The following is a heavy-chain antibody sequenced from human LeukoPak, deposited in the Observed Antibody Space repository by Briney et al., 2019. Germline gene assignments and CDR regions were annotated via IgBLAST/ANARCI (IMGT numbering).Heavy chain of an antibody. CDR2: ISGSGGST. D-gene: IGHD3-16*02. CDR3: AKNKRIRLGELSLSYYFDY. J-gene: IGHJ4*02. V-gene: IGHV3-23*01. Sequence: QPGGSLRLSCAASGFTFSSYAMSWVRQAPGKGLEWVSAISGSGGSTYYADSVKGRFTISRDNSENTLYLQMNSLRAEDTAVYYCAKNKRIRLGELSLSYYFDYWGQGTLVTVSS. CDR1: GFTFSSYA.